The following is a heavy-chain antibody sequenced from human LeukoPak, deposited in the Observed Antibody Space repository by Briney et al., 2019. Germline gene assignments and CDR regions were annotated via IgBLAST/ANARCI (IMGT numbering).Heavy chain of an antibody. CDR3: AKEGAWGNWYFDL. D-gene: IGHD3-16*01. V-gene: IGHV3-30*02. CDR2: IGDTGRAK. J-gene: IGHJ2*01. Sequence: GGSLRLSCAASGFTFSRHGMHWVRQAPGKGLEWVADIGDTGRAKYYADSVKGRSTTSRDNAKNTLYLEMNSLRYEDTALYYCAKEGAWGNWYFDLWGRGTLVTVSS. CDR1: GFTFSRHG.